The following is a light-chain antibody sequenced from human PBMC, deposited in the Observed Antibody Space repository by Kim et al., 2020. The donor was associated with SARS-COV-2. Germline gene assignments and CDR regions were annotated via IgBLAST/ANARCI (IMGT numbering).Light chain of an antibody. J-gene: IGKJ1*01. Sequence: EIVLTQSPATLSLFQGERATLSCRASQSVNSYLFWYQQTPGQPPRLLIYDASVSATGIPARFSGSGSGTDFTLTISSLAPEDFEVYYCQQRGNWTFGQGTKVDIK. CDR1: QSVNSY. V-gene: IGKV3-11*01. CDR3: QQRGNWT. CDR2: DAS.